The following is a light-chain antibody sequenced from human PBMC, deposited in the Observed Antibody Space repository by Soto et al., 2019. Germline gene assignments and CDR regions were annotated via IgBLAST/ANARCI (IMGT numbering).Light chain of an antibody. Sequence: DIQMTQSPSSLSASVRDTVTITCRASQSISVHLNWYQQKPGEVPKLLIYAASNLHSGVPSRFSGSGSETEFAITISSLQPEDFATYYCQQSYLTPYTFGQGTRLEIK. V-gene: IGKV1-39*01. CDR2: AAS. J-gene: IGKJ2*01. CDR3: QQSYLTPYT. CDR1: QSISVH.